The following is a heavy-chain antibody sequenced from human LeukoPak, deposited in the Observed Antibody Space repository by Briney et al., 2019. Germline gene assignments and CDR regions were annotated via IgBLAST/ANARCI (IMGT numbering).Heavy chain of an antibody. CDR3: ARDKTDSSTYSWFDP. V-gene: IGHV1-2*02. CDR2: INPNSGGT. D-gene: IGHD6-13*01. Sequence: GASVKVSCKASGYTFTGYYMHWVRQAPGQGLEWMGWINPNSGGTNYAQKFQGRVTMTRDTSTSTIYMELSSLRSEDTAVYYCARDKTDSSTYSWFDPWGQGTLVTVSS. J-gene: IGHJ5*02. CDR1: GYTFTGYY.